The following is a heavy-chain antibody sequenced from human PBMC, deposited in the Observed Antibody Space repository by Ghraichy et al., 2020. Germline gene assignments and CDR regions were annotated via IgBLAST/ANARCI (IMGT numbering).Heavy chain of an antibody. V-gene: IGHV3-48*03. CDR1: GFTFSSYE. J-gene: IGHJ6*02. CDR3: ARDHGSSWSYYGMDV. D-gene: IGHD6-13*01. Sequence: GGSLRLSCAASGFTFSSYEMNWVRQAPGKGLEWVSYISTSGSTIYYADSVKGRFTISRDNAKNSLYLRMHSLRVEDTAVYYCARDHGSSWSYYGMDVWGQGTTVTVFS. CDR2: ISTSGSTI.